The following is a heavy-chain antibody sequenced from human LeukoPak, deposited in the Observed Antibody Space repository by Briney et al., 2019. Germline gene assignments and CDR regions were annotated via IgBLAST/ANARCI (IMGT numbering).Heavy chain of an antibody. CDR1: GFTFSGHG. V-gene: IGHV3-33*01. D-gene: IGHD3-22*01. CDR3: ARFTGDDDSGYYDY. J-gene: IGHJ4*02. Sequence: GGSLRLSCAASGFTFSGHGMHWVRQAPGKGLEWAAVMWNDGSKKYYADSVKGRFTISRDNSKNTLYLQMNSLRAEDTAVYYCARFTGDDDSGYYDYWGQGTLVTVSS. CDR2: MWNDGSKK.